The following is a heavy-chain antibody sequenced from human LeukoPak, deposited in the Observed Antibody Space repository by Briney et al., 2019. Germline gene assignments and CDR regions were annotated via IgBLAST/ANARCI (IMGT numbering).Heavy chain of an antibody. Sequence: PGGSLRLSCAASGFSFADATMHWVRHVPGKGQEWVSGINWNSGTMGYADSVKGRFTVSRDNAKNSLYLQMNSLKTEDTALYYCAKDPYMDVWGKGTTVTVSS. CDR2: INWNSGTM. J-gene: IGHJ6*03. V-gene: IGHV3-9*01. CDR1: GFSFADAT. CDR3: AKDPYMDV.